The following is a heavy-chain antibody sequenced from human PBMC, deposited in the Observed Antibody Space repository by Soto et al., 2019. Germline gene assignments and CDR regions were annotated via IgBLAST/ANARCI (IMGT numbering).Heavy chain of an antibody. J-gene: IGHJ4*02. Sequence: QVQLVQSGAEVKKPGASVKVSCKASGYTFTSYGISWVRQAPGQGLEWMGWISAYNGNTNYAQKLQGRVTMTTDTSTSTAYRELRSLRSDDTAVYYCARDGPDYGDPWYFDYWGQGTLVTVSS. CDR2: ISAYNGNT. CDR3: ARDGPDYGDPWYFDY. V-gene: IGHV1-18*01. D-gene: IGHD4-17*01. CDR1: GYTFTSYG.